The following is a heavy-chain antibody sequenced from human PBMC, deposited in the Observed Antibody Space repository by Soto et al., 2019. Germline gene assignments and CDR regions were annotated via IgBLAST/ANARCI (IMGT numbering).Heavy chain of an antibody. Sequence: QVQLVQSGAEVKKPGSSVKVSCKVSGGIFSSYAIGRVRQAPGQGLEWMAGIIPITGTTNRAQKFQGRVTVTADESTTTVYMELSSLTAEDTAVYYCAREYSSSSQYLYFDVWGRGTLVTVSS. CDR3: AREYSSSSQYLYFDV. V-gene: IGHV1-69*01. D-gene: IGHD6-6*01. CDR1: GGIFSSYA. J-gene: IGHJ2*01. CDR2: IIPITGTT.